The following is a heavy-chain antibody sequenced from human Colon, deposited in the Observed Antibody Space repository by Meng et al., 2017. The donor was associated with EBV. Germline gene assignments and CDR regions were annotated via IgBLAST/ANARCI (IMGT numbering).Heavy chain of an antibody. J-gene: IGHJ4*02. V-gene: IGHV4-34*01. CDR2: INHSGST. Sequence: VPLQQVGAGLFKPSEALSLTFPVYGWFFSGHYWTLNRQPPGKGLECVGEINHSGSTNHNPSLKSRVTISTDTSKNQFSLKVKSVTAADTAVYFCARLYPPDQWLLTSDTSEYWGQGTLVTVSS. CDR1: GWFFSGHY. D-gene: IGHD6-19*01. CDR3: ARLYPPDQWLLTSDTSEY.